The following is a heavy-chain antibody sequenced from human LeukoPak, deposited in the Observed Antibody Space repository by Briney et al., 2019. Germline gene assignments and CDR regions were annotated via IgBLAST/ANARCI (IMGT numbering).Heavy chain of an antibody. CDR2: IYSGGST. CDR1: EFSVGSNY. Sequence: GGSLRLSCAASEFSVGSNYMTWVRQAPGKGLEWVSLIYSGGSTYYADSVKGRFTISRDNSKNTLYLQMNSLRAEDTAVYYCAGTIFGSGYYYYMDVWGKGTTVTVSS. D-gene: IGHD3-3*01. J-gene: IGHJ6*03. V-gene: IGHV3-66*01. CDR3: AGTIFGSGYYYYMDV.